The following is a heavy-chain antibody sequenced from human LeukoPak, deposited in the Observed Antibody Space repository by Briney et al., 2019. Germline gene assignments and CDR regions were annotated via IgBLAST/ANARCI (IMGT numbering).Heavy chain of an antibody. CDR3: AKDPDCTSGVCYTFFDY. J-gene: IGHJ4*02. CDR1: GFTFSSYW. Sequence: PGGSLRLSCAASGFTFSSYWMSWVRQAPGKGLEWVANIKKDGSEKYYVDSVKGRFTISRDNSKNTLYLQMNSLRAEDTAVYYCAKDPDCTSGVCYTFFDYWGQGTLVTVSS. CDR2: IKKDGSEK. V-gene: IGHV3-7*03. D-gene: IGHD2-8*01.